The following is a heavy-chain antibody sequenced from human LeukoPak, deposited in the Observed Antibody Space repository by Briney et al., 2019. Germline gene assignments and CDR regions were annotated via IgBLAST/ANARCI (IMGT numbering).Heavy chain of an antibody. CDR3: ARDQGVDYYGSGRFDY. D-gene: IGHD3-10*01. J-gene: IGHJ4*02. CDR2: IKQDGSEK. CDR1: GFTFSSYW. Sequence: GGSLRLSCAASGFTFSSYWMSWVRQAPGKGLEWVANIKQDGSEKYYVDSVKGRFTISRDNAKNSLYLQMNSLRAEDTAVYYCARDQGVDYYGSGRFDYWGQGTLVTVSS. V-gene: IGHV3-7*01.